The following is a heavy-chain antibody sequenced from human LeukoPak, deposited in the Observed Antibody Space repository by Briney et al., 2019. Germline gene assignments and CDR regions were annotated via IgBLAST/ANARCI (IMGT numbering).Heavy chain of an antibody. Sequence: GGSLRLSCAASGFTVSSNYMSWVRQAPGKGLEWVSVIYSGGSTYYADSVKGRFTISRDNSKSTLYLQMNSLRAEDTAVYYCARGVVGATTCFDYWGQGTLVTVSS. J-gene: IGHJ4*02. V-gene: IGHV3-66*01. CDR3: ARGVVGATTCFDY. CDR1: GFTVSSNY. D-gene: IGHD1-26*01. CDR2: IYSGGST.